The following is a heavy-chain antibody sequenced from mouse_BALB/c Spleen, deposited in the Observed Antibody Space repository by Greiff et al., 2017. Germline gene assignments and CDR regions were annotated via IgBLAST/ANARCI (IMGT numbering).Heavy chain of an antibody. V-gene: IGHV1-12*01. D-gene: IGHD2-14*01. CDR2: IYPGNGDT. CDR1: GYKFTSYN. J-gene: IGHJ3*01. Sequence: LQQPGAELVKPGASVKMSCKASGYKFTSYNMHWVKQTPGQGLEWIGAIYPGNGDTSYNQKFKGKATLTADKSSSTAYMQLSSLTSEDSAVYDCARGNYRYDAWFAYWGQGTLVTVSA. CDR3: ARGNYRYDAWFAY.